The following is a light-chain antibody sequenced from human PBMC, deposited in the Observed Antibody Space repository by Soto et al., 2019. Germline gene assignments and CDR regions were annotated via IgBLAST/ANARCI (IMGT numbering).Light chain of an antibody. V-gene: IGKV3-11*01. CDR2: DAS. CDR1: QSASTY. J-gene: IGKJ4*01. CDR3: QQRTNSPLT. Sequence: EIVLTQSPATLSLSPGERATLSCRASQSASTYLAWYQQKPGQAPRLLIYDASNRATGIPARFSGSGSGTDFTLTIISLEPEDFAVYYCQQRTNSPLTFGGGTKVDIK.